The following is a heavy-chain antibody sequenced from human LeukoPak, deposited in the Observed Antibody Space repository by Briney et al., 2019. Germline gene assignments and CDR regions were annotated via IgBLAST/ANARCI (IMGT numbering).Heavy chain of an antibody. D-gene: IGHD3-10*01. Sequence: SGGSLTLSCAASGFTFSSYSMNWVRHAPGKGLEGVSSISSGSSYIYYADSVKGRFTISRDNAKNSLFLQMNSLRAEDTAVYYCAKTSRPYYYGSGSYYKDYFDYWGQGTLVTVSS. CDR3: AKTSRPYYYGSGSYYKDYFDY. CDR2: ISSGSSYI. V-gene: IGHV3-21*04. CDR1: GFTFSSYS. J-gene: IGHJ4*02.